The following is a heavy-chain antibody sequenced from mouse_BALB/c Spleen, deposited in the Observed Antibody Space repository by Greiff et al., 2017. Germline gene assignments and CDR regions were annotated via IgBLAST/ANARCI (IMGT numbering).Heavy chain of an antibody. D-gene: IGHD2-14*01. V-gene: IGHV1-37*01. CDR2: INPYNGDT. CDR1: GYSFTGYF. J-gene: IGHJ4*01. Sequence: EVKLQESGPELVKPGASVKISCKASGYSFTGYFMNWVKQSHGKSLEWIGRINPYNGDTFYNQKFKGKATLTVDKSSSTAHMELLSLTSEDSAVYYCGRCWRYDEGYYAMDYWGQGTSVTVSS. CDR3: GRCWRYDEGYYAMDY.